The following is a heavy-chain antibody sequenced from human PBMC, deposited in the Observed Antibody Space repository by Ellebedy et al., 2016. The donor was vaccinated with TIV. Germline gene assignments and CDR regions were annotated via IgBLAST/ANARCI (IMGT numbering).Heavy chain of an antibody. CDR2: INPSGGST. Sequence: ASVKVSCKASGYTFTKYYMHWVRQAPGQGLEWMGMINPSGGSTSYAQKFQGRVTMTRDTSTSTVYMELSSLRSEDTAVYYCTCLQLGIADYFDYWGQGALVTASS. CDR3: TCLQLGIADYFDY. V-gene: IGHV1-46*01. D-gene: IGHD6-13*01. J-gene: IGHJ4*02. CDR1: GYTFTKYY.